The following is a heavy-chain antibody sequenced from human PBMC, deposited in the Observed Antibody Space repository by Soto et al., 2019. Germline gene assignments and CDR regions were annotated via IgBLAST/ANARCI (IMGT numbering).Heavy chain of an antibody. CDR2: IYWDDDK. V-gene: IGHV2-5*02. D-gene: IGHD3-10*01. Sequence: QITLKESGPTLVKPTQTLTLTCTFSGFSLSTSGVGVGWIRQPPGKALEWLALIYWDDDKRYSPSLKSRLTITKDTSKNQVVLTMTNMHPVDTATYYCALTYYGSGSYYNVRWFDPWGQGTLVTVSS. J-gene: IGHJ5*02. CDR3: ALTYYGSGSYYNVRWFDP. CDR1: GFSLSTSGVG.